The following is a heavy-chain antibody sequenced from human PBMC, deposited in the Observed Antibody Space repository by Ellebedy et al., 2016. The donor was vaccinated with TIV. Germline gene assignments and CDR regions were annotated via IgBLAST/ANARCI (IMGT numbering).Heavy chain of an antibody. CDR3: ARAGGRHSTGSGFY. D-gene: IGHD2-2*01. CDR2: IKEDGSEA. Sequence: GESLKISCAASGLTFSNYWMHWVRQAPGKGLEWVANIKEDGSEAYYVDSVKGRFTISRDNAKNSLYLQMSNLRAEDTAVLYCARAGGRHSTGSGFYWGQGTRVTVST. J-gene: IGHJ4*02. CDR1: GLTFSNYW. V-gene: IGHV3-7*03.